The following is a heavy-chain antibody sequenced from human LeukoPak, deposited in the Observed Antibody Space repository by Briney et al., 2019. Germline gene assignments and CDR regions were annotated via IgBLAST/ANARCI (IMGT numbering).Heavy chain of an antibody. CDR3: VKPAGTGRWFDP. D-gene: IGHD2-8*02. J-gene: IGHJ5*02. CDR2: IYPGDSDI. V-gene: IGHV5-51*01. Sequence: GESLKIACKASGYSFTSYWIGWVRQMPGKGLEWMGIIYPGDSDIRYSPSFEGQVSISADTSMNTAYLHWSSLKASDTAMYFCVKPAGTGRWFDPWGQGTLATVSS. CDR1: GYSFTSYW.